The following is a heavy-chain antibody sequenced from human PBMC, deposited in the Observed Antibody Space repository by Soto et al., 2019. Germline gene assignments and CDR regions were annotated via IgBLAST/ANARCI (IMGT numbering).Heavy chain of an antibody. J-gene: IGHJ4*02. D-gene: IGHD5-12*01. CDR2: IIRIFHTA. CDR3: VHRRDGYNSAFFDY. CDR1: GGTFSSYA. V-gene: IGHV1-69*01. Sequence: QVQLVQSGAEVKKPGSSVKVSCKASGGTFSSYAFSWVRQAPGHGLEWMGGIIRIFHTATYAQKFQGSVTITADESTSTAYMELISLRSDDTAVYYCVHRRDGYNSAFFDYWGQGTLVTVSS.